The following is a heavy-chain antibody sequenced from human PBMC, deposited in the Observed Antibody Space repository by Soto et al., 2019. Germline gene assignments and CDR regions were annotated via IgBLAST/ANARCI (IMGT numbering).Heavy chain of an antibody. D-gene: IGHD6-13*01. J-gene: IGHJ4*02. CDR3: ARIVKGSSWYFDY. CDR1: DGSISSGGYY. Sequence: SETLSLTCTVSDGSISSGGYYWSWIRQHPGKGLEWIGYIYYSGSTYYNPSLKSRVTISVDTSKNQFSLKLSSVTAADTAVYYCARIVKGSSWYFDYWGQGTLVTVSS. CDR2: IYYSGST. V-gene: IGHV4-31*03.